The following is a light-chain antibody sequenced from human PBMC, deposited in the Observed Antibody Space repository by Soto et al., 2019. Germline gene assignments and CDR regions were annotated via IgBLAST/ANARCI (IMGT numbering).Light chain of an antibody. CDR3: QSYDSSLRVVV. V-gene: IGLV1-40*01. CDR2: GNN. J-gene: IGLJ2*01. Sequence: QSVLTQPPSVSGAPGQRVTISCTGSSSNIGAGYDVHWYQQLPGTAPKLLIHGNNNRPSGVPDRFSGSKSGTSASLAITGLQAEDEADYYCQSYDSSLRVVVFGGGTKLTVL. CDR1: SSNIGAGYD.